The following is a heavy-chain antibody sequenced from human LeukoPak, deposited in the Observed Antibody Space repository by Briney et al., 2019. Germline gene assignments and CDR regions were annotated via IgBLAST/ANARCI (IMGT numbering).Heavy chain of an antibody. CDR2: IAPDGSTQ. J-gene: IGHJ4*02. V-gene: IGHV3-7*01. CDR1: GFTLSLYS. D-gene: IGHD1-26*01. Sequence: GSLRLSCSASGFTLSLYSMTLVRQAPGKGLEWVANIAPDGSTQNYVDSLEGRFTISRDNPKNSLYLQMHSLRAEDAAVYYCARVIGGAIDHWGQGTLVTVSS. CDR3: ARVIGGAIDH.